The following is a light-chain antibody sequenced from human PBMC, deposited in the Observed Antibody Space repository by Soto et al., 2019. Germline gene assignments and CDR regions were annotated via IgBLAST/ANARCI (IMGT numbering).Light chain of an antibody. J-gene: IGKJ1*01. CDR1: QTISSW. V-gene: IGKV1-5*03. CDR3: QHYNSYSEA. Sequence: DIQMTQSPSTLSGSVGDRVTITCRASQTISSWLAWYQQKPGKAPKLLIYKASTLKSGVPSRFSGSGSGTECTLTISSLQPDDFATYYCQHYNSYSEAFGQGTKVALK. CDR2: KAS.